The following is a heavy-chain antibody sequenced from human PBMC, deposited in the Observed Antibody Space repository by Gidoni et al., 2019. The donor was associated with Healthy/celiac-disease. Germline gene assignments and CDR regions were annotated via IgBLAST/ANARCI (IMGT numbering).Heavy chain of an antibody. D-gene: IGHD3-22*01. V-gene: IGHV3-9*01. J-gene: IGHJ3*02. Sequence: EVQLVEYGGVLVQPGRSLRLSCAASGFTFDDYAMHWVRQAPGQGLEWVSGISWNSGSIGYADSVKGRFTISRDNAKNSLYLQMNSLRAEDTALYYCAKSQGYYDSSGYQRAFDIWGQGTMVTVSS. CDR2: ISWNSGSI. CDR3: AKSQGYYDSSGYQRAFDI. CDR1: GFTFDDYA.